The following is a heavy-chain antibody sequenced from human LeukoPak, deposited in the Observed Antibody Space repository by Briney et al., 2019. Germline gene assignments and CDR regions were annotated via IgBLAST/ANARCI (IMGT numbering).Heavy chain of an antibody. Sequence: ASVKVSCKASGYTFTSYGISWVRQAPGQGLEWMGWISAYNGNTNYAQKLQGRVTMTTDTSTSTAYMELSSLRSEDTAVYYCARVGHVDTAMVIGWFDPWGQGTLVTVSS. CDR2: ISAYNGNT. D-gene: IGHD5-18*01. V-gene: IGHV1-18*01. CDR1: GYTFTSYG. CDR3: ARVGHVDTAMVIGWFDP. J-gene: IGHJ5*02.